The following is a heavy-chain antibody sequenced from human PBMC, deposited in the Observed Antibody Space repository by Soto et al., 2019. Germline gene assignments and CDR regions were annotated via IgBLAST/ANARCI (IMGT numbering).Heavy chain of an antibody. CDR1: GFSLNTRGVG. V-gene: IGHV2-5*02. J-gene: IGHJ3*01. CDR3: AHRHLAMAGCLGAFDV. D-gene: IGHD6-19*01. Sequence: QITLKESGPTLVKTTQTLTLTCTFSGFSLNTRGVGVGWIRQPPGKALEWLALIYWDDDRRYSPSLRSRLTLTKDTSKNQVVLTMANMDPVDTATYYCAHRHLAMAGCLGAFDVWGQGTMVTVSS. CDR2: IYWDDDR.